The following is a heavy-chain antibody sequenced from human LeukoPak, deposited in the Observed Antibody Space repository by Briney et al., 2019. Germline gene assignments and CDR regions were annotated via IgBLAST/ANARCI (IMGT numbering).Heavy chain of an antibody. CDR2: INPSGGST. J-gene: IGHJ5*02. Sequence: ASAKVSCKASGYTFTSYYMYWVRQAPGQGLEWMGIINPSGGSTSYAQKFQGRVTMTRDTSTSTVYMELSSLRSEDTAVYYCARDRAYYYGSGSLVRFGPWGQGTLVTVSS. V-gene: IGHV1-46*01. CDR3: ARDRAYYYGSGSLVRFGP. D-gene: IGHD3-10*01. CDR1: GYTFTSYY.